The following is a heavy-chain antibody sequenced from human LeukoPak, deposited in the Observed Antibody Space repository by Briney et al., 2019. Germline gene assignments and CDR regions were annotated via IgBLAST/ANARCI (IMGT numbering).Heavy chain of an antibody. D-gene: IGHD6-19*01. CDR1: GFTFTTYE. CDR2: ISGSGTTI. J-gene: IGHJ3*02. V-gene: IGHV3-48*03. CDR3: ARSSGWSKRYVFAFDI. Sequence: GGSLRLSCAASGFTFTTYEMNWVRQAPGKGLEWVSYISGSGTTIYYADSVKGRFIISRDNTKNSLYLQMNSLRAEDTAVYYCARSSGWSKRYVFAFDIWGQGTMVTVSS.